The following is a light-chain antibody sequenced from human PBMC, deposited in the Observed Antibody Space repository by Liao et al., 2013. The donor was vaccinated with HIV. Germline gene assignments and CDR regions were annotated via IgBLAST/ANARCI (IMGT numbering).Light chain of an antibody. Sequence: SYELTQPPSVSVSPGQTARITCSGDALPKQYAYWYQQKPGQAPVMVIYKDSERPSGIPERFSGSSSGTTVTLTISGAQVEDEGDYYCYSAADNNVVFGGGTKLTVL. J-gene: IGLJ2*01. CDR3: YSAADNNVV. V-gene: IGLV3-25*02. CDR2: KDS. CDR1: ALPKQY.